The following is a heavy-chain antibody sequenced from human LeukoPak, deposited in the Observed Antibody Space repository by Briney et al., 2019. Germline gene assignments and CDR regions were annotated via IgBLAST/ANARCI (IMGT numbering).Heavy chain of an antibody. J-gene: IGHJ4*02. V-gene: IGHV4-38-2*01. Sequence: PSETLSLTCAVSGYSISSGYYWGWIRQPPGKGLEWIGSIYYSGSTYYNPSLKSRVTISVDTSKNQFSLKLSSVTAADTAVYYCARLGGYSGYEHNYWGQGTLVTVSS. CDR3: ARLGGYSGYEHNY. CDR1: GYSISSGYY. D-gene: IGHD5-12*01. CDR2: IYYSGST.